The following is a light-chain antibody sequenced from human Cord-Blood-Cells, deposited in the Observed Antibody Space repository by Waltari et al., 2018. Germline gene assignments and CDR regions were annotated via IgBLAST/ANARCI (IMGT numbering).Light chain of an antibody. Sequence: QSALTQPASVSGSPGQSIPISCTGTSSDVGGYIYVSWYQQHPGKAPKLMIYDVSNRPSGVSKRFSVSKSGNTASLTISGLQAEDEADYYCSSYTSSSTLVVFGGGTKLTVL. CDR2: DVS. J-gene: IGLJ2*01. CDR3: SSYTSSSTLVV. V-gene: IGLV2-14*01. CDR1: SSDVGGYIY.